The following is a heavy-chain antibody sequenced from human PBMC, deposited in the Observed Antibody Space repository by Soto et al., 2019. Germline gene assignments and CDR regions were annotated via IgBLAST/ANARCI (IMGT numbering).Heavy chain of an antibody. J-gene: IGHJ3*02. D-gene: IGHD3-16*01. CDR3: AREHVLTISAGELDI. Sequence: EVQLVESGGGLVKPGGSLRLSCAASGFTFSSYSMNWVRQAPGKGLEWVSDISTTSSYIYYADSVKGRFTISRDNARNALYLQMYSRRDEDTAVYYCAREHVLTISAGELDIWGQGTMVTVSS. CDR1: GFTFSSYS. CDR2: ISTTSSYI. V-gene: IGHV3-21*01.